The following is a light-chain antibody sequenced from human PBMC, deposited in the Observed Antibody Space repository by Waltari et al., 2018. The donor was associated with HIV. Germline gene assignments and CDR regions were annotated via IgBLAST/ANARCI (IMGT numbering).Light chain of an antibody. J-gene: IGKJ1*01. CDR3: QQYNNWPPWT. Sequence: EIVMTQSPATLSVSPGERATLSCRASQSVSSNLAWYQQKPGQAPRLLIYCASTRATGIPARFSGSGSGTYFTLTISSLQSEDFAVYYCQQYNNWPPWTFGQGTKVEIK. V-gene: IGKV3-15*01. CDR2: CAS. CDR1: QSVSSN.